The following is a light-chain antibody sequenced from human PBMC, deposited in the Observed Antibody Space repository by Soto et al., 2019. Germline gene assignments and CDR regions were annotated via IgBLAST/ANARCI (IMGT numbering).Light chain of an antibody. CDR1: QGIDSS. J-gene: IGKJ1*01. CDR3: QQYNNWA. CDR2: AAS. V-gene: IGKV1D-13*01. Sequence: AIQLTQSPSSLSASVGDRVTITCRASQGIDSSFAWYQQKPGKAPKLLIYAASSLQSGVPSRFSGSGSGTDFTLTISSLQSEDFAVYYCQQYNNWAFGQGTKVDIK.